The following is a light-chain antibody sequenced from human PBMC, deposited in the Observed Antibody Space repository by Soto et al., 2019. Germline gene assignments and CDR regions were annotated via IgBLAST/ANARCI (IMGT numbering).Light chain of an antibody. CDR3: QQYGSSSWT. Sequence: EIVLTQSPGTLSLSPGERATLSFRASQSVSSSYLAWYQQQPGQAPRLLIYGTSSRATAIPDRCSGSGSGTDFTLNISRLEPEDFAVYYCQQYGSSSWTFGQGTNVEIK. CDR1: QSVSSSY. CDR2: GTS. J-gene: IGKJ1*01. V-gene: IGKV3-20*01.